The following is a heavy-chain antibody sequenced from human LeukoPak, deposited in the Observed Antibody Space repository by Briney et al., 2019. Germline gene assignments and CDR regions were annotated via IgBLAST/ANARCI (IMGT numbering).Heavy chain of an antibody. D-gene: IGHD4-17*01. CDR2: IYYSGST. Sequence: NSSETLSLTCTVSGGSISRSLYYWGWIRQPPGKGLEWIGTIYYSGSTYYNPSLRSRVTMSVATSSNHFSLKLSSVTAADAAVYYCARHYSGDLYYFDHWGQGTLVTVSS. J-gene: IGHJ4*02. V-gene: IGHV4-39*01. CDR3: ARHYSGDLYYFDH. CDR1: GGSISRSLYY.